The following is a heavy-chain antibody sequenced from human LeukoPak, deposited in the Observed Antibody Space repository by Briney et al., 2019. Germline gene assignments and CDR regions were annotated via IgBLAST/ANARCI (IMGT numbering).Heavy chain of an antibody. CDR1: GFTFTTYW. J-gene: IGHJ4*02. Sequence: GGSLRLSCAASGFTFTTYWMHWVRQAPGKGLVWVSRINEDGSTTNYADSVKGRSTIFRDNAKNTLYLQMNSLRAEDTAVYYCVRDLGGRSGHWGQGTLVTVSS. CDR3: VRDLGGRSGH. V-gene: IGHV3-74*01. D-gene: IGHD1-26*01. CDR2: INEDGSTT.